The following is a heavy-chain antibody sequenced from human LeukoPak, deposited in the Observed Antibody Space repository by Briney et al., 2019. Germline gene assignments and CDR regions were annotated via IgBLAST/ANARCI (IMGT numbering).Heavy chain of an antibody. V-gene: IGHV4-34*01. Sequence: SETLSLTCAVYGGSFSGYYWSWIRQPPGKGLEWIGEINHSGSTNYNPSLKSRVTISVDTSKNQFSLKLSSVTAADTAVYYCARGRRFYYYYYMHVWGKGTTVTVSS. CDR3: ARGRRFYYYYYMHV. CDR1: GGSFSGYY. CDR2: INHSGST. D-gene: IGHD1-1*01. J-gene: IGHJ6*03.